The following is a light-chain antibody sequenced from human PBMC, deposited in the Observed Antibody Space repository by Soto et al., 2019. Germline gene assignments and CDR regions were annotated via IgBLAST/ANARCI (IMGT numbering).Light chain of an antibody. Sequence: AIRMTQSPSSFSASTGDRVTITCRASQGISSYLAWYQQKPGKAPKLLIYVESTLQSGVPSRFSGSGSGTAFTLTISCLQSEDFATYYCQQYYSYPFTFGPGTKVDIK. J-gene: IGKJ3*01. V-gene: IGKV1-8*01. CDR2: VES. CDR1: QGISSY. CDR3: QQYYSYPFT.